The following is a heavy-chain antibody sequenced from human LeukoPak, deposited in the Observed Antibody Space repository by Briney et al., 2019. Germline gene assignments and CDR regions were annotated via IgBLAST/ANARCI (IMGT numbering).Heavy chain of an antibody. D-gene: IGHD6-19*01. J-gene: IGHJ4*02. CDR1: GFTFDDYG. CDR2: INWNGGST. V-gene: IGHV3-20*04. Sequence: GGSPRLSCAASGFTFDDYGMSWVRQAPGKGLEWVSGINWNGGSTGYADSVKGRFTISRDNAKNSLYLQMNSLRAEDTALYYCAREGAYSSGWHGFDYWGQGTLVTVSS. CDR3: AREGAYSSGWHGFDY.